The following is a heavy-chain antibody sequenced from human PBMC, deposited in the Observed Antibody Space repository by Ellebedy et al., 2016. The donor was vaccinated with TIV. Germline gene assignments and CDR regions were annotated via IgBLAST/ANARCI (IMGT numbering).Heavy chain of an antibody. V-gene: IGHV4-39*07. Sequence: SETLSLTCPVSGGSISSSAYYWGWIRQPPGKGLEWIGSIFYSGSTYYNPSLKSRVTISVDTSKNHFSLKLSSVTAADTAVFFCARGRSLEGFDIWGQGTLVTVSS. CDR2: IFYSGST. D-gene: IGHD1-1*01. CDR3: ARGRSLEGFDI. CDR1: GGSISSSAYY. J-gene: IGHJ3*02.